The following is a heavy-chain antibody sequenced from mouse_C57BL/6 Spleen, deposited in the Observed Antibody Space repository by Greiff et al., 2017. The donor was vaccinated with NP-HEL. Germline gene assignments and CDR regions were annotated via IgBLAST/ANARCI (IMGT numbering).Heavy chain of an antibody. D-gene: IGHD1-1*01. CDR2: ISSGGDYI. J-gene: IGHJ4*01. V-gene: IGHV5-9-1*02. CDR3: TREKDVATNYYAMDY. Sequence: EVKLVESGEGLVKPGGSLKLSCAASGFTFSSYAMSWVRQTPEKRLEWVAYISSGGDYIYYADTVKGRNTNSRDNAKNTLYLQMSSLKSEDTAMYYCTREKDVATNYYAMDYWGQGTSVTVSS. CDR1: GFTFSSYA.